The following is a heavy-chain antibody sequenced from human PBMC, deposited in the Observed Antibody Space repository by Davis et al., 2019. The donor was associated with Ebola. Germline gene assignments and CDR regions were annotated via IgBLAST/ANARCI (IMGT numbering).Heavy chain of an antibody. CDR1: GFSVSSQY. J-gene: IGHJ6*04. V-gene: IGHV3-53*01. Sequence: GESLKISCAASGFSVSSQYMNWVRQAPGKGLEWVSTISSGGATYYPDPVKGRFTISRDNSKNTLYLQMNSLRAEDTAVYYCADVYAIDVWGKGTTITVSS. CDR3: ADVYAIDV. CDR2: ISSGGAT.